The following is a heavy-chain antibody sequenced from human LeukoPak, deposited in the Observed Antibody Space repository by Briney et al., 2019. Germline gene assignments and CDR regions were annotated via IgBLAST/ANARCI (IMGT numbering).Heavy chain of an antibody. V-gene: IGHV3-48*03. CDR2: ISNSGSTI. D-gene: IGHD6-19*01. Sequence: GGSLRLSCAASGFTFSSYEMNWVRQAPGKGLEWVSYISNSGSTIYYADSVKGRFTISRDNAKNSLYLQTNSLRAEDTAVYYCAREPIYSSGIYWGQGTLVTVSS. CDR1: GFTFSSYE. J-gene: IGHJ4*02. CDR3: AREPIYSSGIY.